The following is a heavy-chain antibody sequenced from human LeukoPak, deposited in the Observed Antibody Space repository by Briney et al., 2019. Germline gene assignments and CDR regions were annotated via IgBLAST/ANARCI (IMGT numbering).Heavy chain of an antibody. D-gene: IGHD6-13*01. CDR2: ISGSGAGT. J-gene: IGHJ4*02. Sequence: PGGSLRLSCTVSGFTFSDYAISWVRQAPGKGLEWVSSISGSGAGTYYADSVKGRFTISRDNSKNTLYVQMNNLRVEDTAVYYCARNGRKIAATGYYFHYWGQGTLVTVSS. V-gene: IGHV3-23*01. CDR1: GFTFSDYA. CDR3: ARNGRKIAATGYYFHY.